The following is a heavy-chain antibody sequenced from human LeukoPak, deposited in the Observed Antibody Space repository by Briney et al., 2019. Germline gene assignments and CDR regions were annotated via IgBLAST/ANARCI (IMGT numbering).Heavy chain of an antibody. V-gene: IGHV5-51*01. D-gene: IGHD6-13*01. CDR3: ARTAYSSSWSLDY. Sequence: GESLRLSGKGSGYSFASYWIGWVRQMPGKGLEWMGIIYPGDSDTRYSPSFQGQVTISADKSISTAYLQWSSLKASDTAMYYCARTAYSSSWSLDYWGQGTLVTVSS. CDR2: IYPGDSDT. CDR1: GYSFASYW. J-gene: IGHJ4*02.